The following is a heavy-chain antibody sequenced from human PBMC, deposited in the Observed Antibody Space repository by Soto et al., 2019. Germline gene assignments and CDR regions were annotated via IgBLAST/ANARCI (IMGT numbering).Heavy chain of an antibody. CDR2: INHSGST. CDR3: ARDSTRRGACDI. J-gene: IGHJ3*02. CDR1: NGSFSVYY. Sequence: SETLSLTCTVYNGSFSVYYWTWIRQTPGKGLEWIGEINHSGSTNYNPSLKSRVTISVDTSKNQFSLKLSSVTAADTAVYYCARDSTRRGACDIWGQGTMVTVSS. D-gene: IGHD2-2*01. V-gene: IGHV4-34*01.